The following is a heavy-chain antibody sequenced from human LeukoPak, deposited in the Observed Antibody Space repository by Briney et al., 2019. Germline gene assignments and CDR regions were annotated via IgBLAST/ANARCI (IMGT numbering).Heavy chain of an antibody. CDR2: ISSSSSYI. CDR1: GFTFSSYS. Sequence: PGGSLRLSCAASGFTFSSYSMNWVRQAPGKGLEWVSSISSSSSYIYYADSVKGRFTISRDSAKNSLYLQMNSLRAEDTAVYYCARVPLGSGEIDWYFDLWGRGTLVTVSS. J-gene: IGHJ2*01. D-gene: IGHD5-24*01. CDR3: ARVPLGSGEIDWYFDL. V-gene: IGHV3-21*01.